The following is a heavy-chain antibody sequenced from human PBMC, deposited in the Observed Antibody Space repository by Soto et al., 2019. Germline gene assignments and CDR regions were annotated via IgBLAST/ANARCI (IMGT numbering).Heavy chain of an antibody. Sequence: PSETLSLTCTVSGGYISSSSYYWGWIRQPPGKGLEWIGSIYYSGSTYYNPSLKSRVTISVDTSKNQFSLKLSSVTAADTAVYYCATTPPGYSSSWFSRSTYYYGMGVWGQGTTVTAP. V-gene: IGHV4-39*01. J-gene: IGHJ6*02. CDR3: ATTPPGYSSSWFSRSTYYYGMGV. CDR1: GGYISSSSYY. D-gene: IGHD6-13*01. CDR2: IYYSGST.